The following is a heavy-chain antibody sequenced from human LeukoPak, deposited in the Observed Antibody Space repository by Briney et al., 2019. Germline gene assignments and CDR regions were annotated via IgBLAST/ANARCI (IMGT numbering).Heavy chain of an antibody. Sequence: PGGSLRLSCAASGFTFSSYWMNWVRQAPGKGLEWVSSISSSSSYIYYTDSVKGRFTISRDNAKNSMYLQMNSLRAEDTAVYYCARDFTNHLYHYYYGMDVWGQGTTVTVSS. CDR2: ISSSSSYI. V-gene: IGHV3-21*01. CDR3: ARDFTNHLYHYYYGMDV. J-gene: IGHJ6*02. D-gene: IGHD1-14*01. CDR1: GFTFSSYW.